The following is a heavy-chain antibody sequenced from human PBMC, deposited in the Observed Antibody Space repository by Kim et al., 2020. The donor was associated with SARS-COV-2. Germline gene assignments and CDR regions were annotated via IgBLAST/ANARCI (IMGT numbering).Heavy chain of an antibody. Sequence: GGSLRLSCVASRFNFNSYWMSWVRQAPGKGLEWVGNIKQDGSEEYYVDSVRGRFTISRDNAKNSLYLQMNSLRAEDPAVYYCARDNKGSLTGSPFDYGGQGALVTVSS. V-gene: IGHV3-7*03. CDR3: ARDNKGSLTGSPFDY. CDR2: IKQDGSEE. D-gene: IGHD1-20*01. J-gene: IGHJ4*02. CDR1: RFNFNSYW.